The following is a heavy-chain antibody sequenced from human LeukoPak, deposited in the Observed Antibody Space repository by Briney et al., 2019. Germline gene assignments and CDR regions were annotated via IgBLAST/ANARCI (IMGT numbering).Heavy chain of an antibody. CDR1: GYTFTSYY. CDR3: ARGRTYYYDSSGYYFRFDP. D-gene: IGHD3-22*01. Sequence: ASVKVSCKASGYTFTSYYMHWVRQAPEQGPEWMGIINPSGGSTSYAQKFQGRVTMTRDTSTSTVYIELSSLRSEDTAVYYCARGRTYYYDSSGYYFRFDPWGQGTLVTVSS. J-gene: IGHJ5*02. CDR2: INPSGGST. V-gene: IGHV1-46*01.